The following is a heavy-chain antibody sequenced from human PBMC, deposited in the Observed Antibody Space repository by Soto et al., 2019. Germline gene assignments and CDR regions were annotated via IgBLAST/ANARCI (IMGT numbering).Heavy chain of an antibody. CDR1: GPTFMAYY. CDR2: IDPKSGGT. V-gene: IGHV1-2*02. D-gene: IGHD5-12*01. J-gene: IGHJ4*02. CDR3: ARISVDVPE. Sequence: QLVQSGAEVKKPGASVKVSCKTSGPTFMAYYIHGGRKPPGKGLEWMGWIDPKSGGTTYEQKFLGRVTMTRDTSINTAYMELNTLTSDDTALYYCARISVDVPEWGQGTLITVSS.